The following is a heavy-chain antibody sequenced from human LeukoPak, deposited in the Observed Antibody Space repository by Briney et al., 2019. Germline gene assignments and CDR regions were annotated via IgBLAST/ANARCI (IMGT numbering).Heavy chain of an antibody. CDR1: GGSISDYY. Sequence: SETLSLTCTVSGGSISDYYRSWIRQPPGKGLEWIGYISYTEGTNYNPSLESRVTISVDTSKNQFSLKLSSVTAADTAVYYCARDLDQRYFDIWGRGSLVTASS. CDR3: ARDLDQRYFDI. J-gene: IGHJ2*01. V-gene: IGHV4-59*01. CDR2: ISYTEGT.